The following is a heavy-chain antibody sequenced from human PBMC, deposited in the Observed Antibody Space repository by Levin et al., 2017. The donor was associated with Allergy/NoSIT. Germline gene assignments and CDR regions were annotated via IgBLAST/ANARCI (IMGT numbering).Heavy chain of an antibody. CDR2: ISYDGSNK. Sequence: GGSLRLSCAASGFTFSSYAMHWVRQAPGKGLEWVAVISYDGSNKYYADSVKGRFTISRDNSKNTLYLQMNSLRAEDTAVYYCARVGHLLLTGRYYFLDAFDIWGQGTMVTVSS. CDR3: ARVGHLLLTGRYYFLDAFDI. CDR1: GFTFSSYA. J-gene: IGHJ3*02. D-gene: IGHD3-10*01. V-gene: IGHV3-30-3*01.